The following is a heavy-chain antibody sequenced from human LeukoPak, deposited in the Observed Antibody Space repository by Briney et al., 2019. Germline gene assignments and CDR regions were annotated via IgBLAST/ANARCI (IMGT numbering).Heavy chain of an antibody. Sequence: PSETLSLTCTVSGGSISGYYWSWIRQPPGKGLEWIGYVYYSGGITYNPSLKSRVTISVDTTKNQFSLRLTSVTAADTSVYYCARGGYYFDFWGQGTLVTVSS. CDR3: ARGGYYFDF. CDR1: GGSISGYY. J-gene: IGHJ4*02. D-gene: IGHD3-16*01. CDR2: VYYSGGI. V-gene: IGHV4-59*01.